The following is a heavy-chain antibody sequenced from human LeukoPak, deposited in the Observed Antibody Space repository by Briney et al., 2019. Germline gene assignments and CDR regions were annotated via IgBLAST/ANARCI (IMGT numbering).Heavy chain of an antibody. V-gene: IGHV4-59*08. CDR1: GGSISSYY. CDR3: ARRSSGLYYFHY. D-gene: IGHD6-19*01. Sequence: SETLSLTCTISGGSISSYYWNWIRQPPGKGLEWIGHVFYSGHTNYSPSLESRVTISVDTSKNQFSLRLTSVTAADTAIYYCARRSSGLYYFHYWGQGTLVTVSS. CDR2: VFYSGHT. J-gene: IGHJ4*02.